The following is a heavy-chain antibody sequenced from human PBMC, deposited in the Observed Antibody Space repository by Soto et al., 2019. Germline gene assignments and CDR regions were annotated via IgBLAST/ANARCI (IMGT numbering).Heavy chain of an antibody. CDR3: AKEVVYSSGWYASYYYYYGMDV. J-gene: IGHJ6*02. V-gene: IGHV3-30*18. CDR2: ISYDGSNK. Sequence: QVQLVESGGGVVQPGRSLRLSCAASGFTFSSYGMHWVRQAPGKGLEWVAVISYDGSNKYYADSVKGRFTISRDNSKNTLYLRMKSLRAEETAVYYCAKEVVYSSGWYASYYYYYGMDVWGQGTTVTVSS. CDR1: GFTFSSYG. D-gene: IGHD6-19*01.